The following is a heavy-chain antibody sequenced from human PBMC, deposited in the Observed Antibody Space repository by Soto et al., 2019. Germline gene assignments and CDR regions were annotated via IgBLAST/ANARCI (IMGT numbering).Heavy chain of an antibody. CDR2: IRGSGST. CDR3: AKNYYFDS. V-gene: IGHV3-23*01. CDR1: GFSFNSYA. J-gene: IGHJ4*02. Sequence: EVQLLESGGGLIQPGGSLRLSCAASGFSFNSYAMSWVRQAPGKGLEWVSSIRGSGSTYYVDSVKGRFTISRDNSKNTLDLQMNSLRVEDTAVYYCAKNYYFDSWGQGTLVTVSS.